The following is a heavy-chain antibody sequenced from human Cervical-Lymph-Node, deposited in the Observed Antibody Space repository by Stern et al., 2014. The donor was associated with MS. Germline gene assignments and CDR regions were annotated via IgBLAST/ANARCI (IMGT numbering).Heavy chain of an antibody. CDR3: ARGGAVATSDYYFDY. J-gene: IGHJ4*02. V-gene: IGHV3-30*01. D-gene: IGHD5-12*01. CDR2: ISYDGSDK. CDR1: GFTFSYHA. Sequence: VQLEESGGGVVQPGRSLRLSCAASGFTFSYHAMHWVRQAPGKVLEWVAVISYDGSDKNDADSVKGRFTISRDNSRNTLYLQMNSLRVDDTAVYYCARGGAVATSDYYFDYWGQGILVTVSS.